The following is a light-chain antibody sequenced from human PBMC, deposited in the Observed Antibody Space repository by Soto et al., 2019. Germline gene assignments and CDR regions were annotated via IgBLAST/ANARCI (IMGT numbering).Light chain of an antibody. CDR2: EVT. CDR3: SSYTITRTYI. J-gene: IGLJ1*01. V-gene: IGLV2-14*01. Sequence: QSALTQPASVSGSPGQSITISCTGTSSDVGGYDYVSWYQQHPDKAPKFMIYEVTNRPSGVSHRFSGSKSGNTASLTISGLQAEDEADYYCSSYTITRTYIFGTGTKV. CDR1: SSDVGGYDY.